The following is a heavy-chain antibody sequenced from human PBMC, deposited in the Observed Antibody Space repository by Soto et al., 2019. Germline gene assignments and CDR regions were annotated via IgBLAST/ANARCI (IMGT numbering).Heavy chain of an antibody. CDR1: GFPFSRYD. CDR3: ARVNKVAAAGSYYYAMDV. J-gene: IGHJ6*04. V-gene: IGHV3-13*01. D-gene: IGHD6-19*01. Sequence: GGSLRLSCAASGFPFSRYDMDWVRQATGKGLEWVSTIGTDGDTYFPDSVKGRFTISRENAKNSLYLQMNGLRAEDTAVYYCARVNKVAAAGSYYYAMDVWGKGTTVTVSS. CDR2: IGTDGDT.